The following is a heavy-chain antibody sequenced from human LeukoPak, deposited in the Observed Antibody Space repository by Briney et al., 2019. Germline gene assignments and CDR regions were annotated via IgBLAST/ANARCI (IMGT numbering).Heavy chain of an antibody. CDR1: GGSISSYY. CDR3: ARGYSYGTGYFDY. Sequence: SETLSLTCTVSGGSISSYYWGWIRQPPGKGLEWIGSIYHSGSTYYNPSLKSRVTISVDTSKNHFSLKLSSVTAADTAVYYCARGYSYGTGYFDYWGQGTLVTVSS. J-gene: IGHJ4*02. CDR2: IYHSGST. D-gene: IGHD5-18*01. V-gene: IGHV4-38-2*02.